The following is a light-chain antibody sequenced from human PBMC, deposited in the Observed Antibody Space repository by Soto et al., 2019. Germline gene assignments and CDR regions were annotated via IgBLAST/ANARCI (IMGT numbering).Light chain of an antibody. CDR3: AAWDDSLNGPV. J-gene: IGLJ2*01. V-gene: IGLV1-44*01. CDR1: SSNIGSNT. CDR2: SNN. Sequence: QSALTQPPSASGTPGQRVTISCSGSSSNIGSNTVNWYQQLPGTAPKRLIYSNNQRPSGIPDRFSGSKSGTSASLAISGLQSEDEADYYCAAWDDSLNGPVFGGGTKLTVL.